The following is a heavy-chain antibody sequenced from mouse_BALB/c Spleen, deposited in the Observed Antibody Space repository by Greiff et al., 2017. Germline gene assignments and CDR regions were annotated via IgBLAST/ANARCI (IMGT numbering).Heavy chain of an antibody. Sequence: EVQRVESGGGLVKPGGSLKLSCAASGFTFSSYAMSWVRQSPEKRLEWVAEISSGGSYTYYPDTVTGRFTISRDNAKNTLYLEMSSLRSEDTAMYYCARDVTTATGAMDYWGQGTSVTVSS. V-gene: IGHV5-9-4*01. J-gene: IGHJ4*01. CDR3: ARDVTTATGAMDY. CDR2: ISSGGSYT. D-gene: IGHD1-2*01. CDR1: GFTFSSYA.